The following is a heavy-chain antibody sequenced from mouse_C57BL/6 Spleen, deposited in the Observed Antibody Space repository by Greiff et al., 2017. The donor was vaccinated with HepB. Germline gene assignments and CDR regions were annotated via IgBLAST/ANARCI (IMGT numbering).Heavy chain of an antibody. CDR3: ARWDWDSYYFDY. V-gene: IGHV1-69*01. Sequence: QVQLQQPGAELVMPGASVKLSCKASGYTFTSYWMHWVKQRPGQGLEWIGEIDPSDSYTNYNQKFKGKSTLTVDKSSSTAYMQLSSLTSEDSAVYYCARWDWDSYYFDYWGQGTTLTVSS. CDR2: IDPSDSYT. D-gene: IGHD4-1*01. J-gene: IGHJ2*01. CDR1: GYTFTSYW.